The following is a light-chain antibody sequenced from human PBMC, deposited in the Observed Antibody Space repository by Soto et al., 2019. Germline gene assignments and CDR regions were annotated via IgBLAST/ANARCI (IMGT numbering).Light chain of an antibody. CDR2: GAS. Sequence: EIVMTQSPATLSVSPGERATLSCRASQSVSSNLAWYQQKPGQAPRLLIYGASTRATGIPARFSGSGSGTEFTLPISSLQSVDFAAYYCQQYNNWPPWTFGQGTKVEIK. V-gene: IGKV3-15*01. J-gene: IGKJ1*01. CDR3: QQYNNWPPWT. CDR1: QSVSSN.